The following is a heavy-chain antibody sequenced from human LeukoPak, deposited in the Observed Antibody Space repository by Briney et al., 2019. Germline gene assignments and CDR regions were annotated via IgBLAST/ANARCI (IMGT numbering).Heavy chain of an antibody. D-gene: IGHD2-2*01. V-gene: IGHV3-7*01. CDR2: INQDGSEK. J-gene: IGHJ5*02. CDR1: GFTFSSYR. Sequence: PGGSLRLSCAASGFTFSSYRMSWVRQAPGKGLEWVANINQDGSEKDYVDSVKGRFTISRDNAKNSLYLQMNSLRAEDTAVYYCARDLYCSSTSCYNSGWFDPWGQGTLVTVSS. CDR3: ARDLYCSSTSCYNSGWFDP.